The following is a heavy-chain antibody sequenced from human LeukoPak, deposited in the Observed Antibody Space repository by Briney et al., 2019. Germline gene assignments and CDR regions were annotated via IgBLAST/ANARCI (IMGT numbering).Heavy chain of an antibody. D-gene: IGHD1-26*01. CDR2: VHLSGAS. CDR1: GGSILTTNW. V-gene: IGHV4-4*02. J-gene: IGHJ4*02. Sequence: SGTLSLTCAVSGGSILTTNWWSWVRQPPGKGLEWIGEVHLSGASNYNPSLKSRVSMSIDNSKNQLSLKLTSVTAADTAIYYCARESGAFCPFGFWGPGTLVPVSS. CDR3: ARESGAFCPFGF.